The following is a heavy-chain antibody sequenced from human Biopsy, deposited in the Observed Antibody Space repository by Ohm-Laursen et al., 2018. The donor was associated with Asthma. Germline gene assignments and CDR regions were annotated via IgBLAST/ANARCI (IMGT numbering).Heavy chain of an antibody. CDR3: ASELPKDYVRYNFQY. V-gene: IGHV1-24*01. CDR2: HDPEEGGT. Sequence: ASVKVSCKISGYSLTDLSMHWVRQAPGQGLEWMGGHDPEEGGTVNARKFQGRVTMTEDTSTDTAYMELSSLSSDDTAVYYCASELPKDYVRYNFQYWGQGTLVTVSS. CDR1: GYSLTDLS. J-gene: IGHJ4*02. D-gene: IGHD4-17*01.